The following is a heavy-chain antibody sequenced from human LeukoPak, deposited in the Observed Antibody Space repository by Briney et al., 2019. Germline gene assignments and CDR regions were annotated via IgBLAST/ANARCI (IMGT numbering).Heavy chain of an antibody. CDR2: INHSGST. CDR1: GGSFSGYY. CDR3: ARGYYYGSGNPD. D-gene: IGHD3-10*01. V-gene: IGHV4-34*01. Sequence: SETLSLTCAVYGGSFSGYYWSWIRQPPGKGLEWIGEINHSGSTNYSPSLKSRVTISVDTSKNQFSLKLSSVTAADTAVYYCARGYYYGSGNPDWGQGTLVTVSS. J-gene: IGHJ4*02.